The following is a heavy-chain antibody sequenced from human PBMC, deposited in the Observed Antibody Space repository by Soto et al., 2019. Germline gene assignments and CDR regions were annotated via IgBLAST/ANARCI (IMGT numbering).Heavy chain of an antibody. D-gene: IGHD5-12*01. Sequence: QVQLQESGPGLLKPSGTLSLTCAVSGGSITSNWWSWVRQPPGKGLEWIGEIYHTGATNYNPSLESRVTMSLDKSQNQFSLNLNSVTAADTALYYCARHTAVATTRGFDYWGRGTRVTVSS. J-gene: IGHJ4*02. CDR2: IYHTGAT. CDR3: ARHTAVATTRGFDY. CDR1: GGSITSNW. V-gene: IGHV4-4*02.